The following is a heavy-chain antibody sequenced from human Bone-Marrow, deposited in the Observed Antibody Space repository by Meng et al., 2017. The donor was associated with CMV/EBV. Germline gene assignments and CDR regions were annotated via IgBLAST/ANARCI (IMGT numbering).Heavy chain of an antibody. Sequence: GESLKISCLTSGFIFSNYWMTWVRQAPGKGLEWVANIKLDGSETHYVDSVKGGFTISRDNAKNSLYLQMDSLRAEDTAVYYCARGKSVNGNAAGSWGQGTLVTVSS. D-gene: IGHD3-10*01. CDR1: GFIFSNYW. J-gene: IGHJ4*02. CDR3: ARGKSVNGNAAGS. V-gene: IGHV3-7*01. CDR2: IKLDGSET.